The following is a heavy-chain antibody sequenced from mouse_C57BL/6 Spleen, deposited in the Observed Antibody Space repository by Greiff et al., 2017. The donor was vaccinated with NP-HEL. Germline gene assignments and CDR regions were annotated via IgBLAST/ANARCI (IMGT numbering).Heavy chain of an antibody. CDR1: GYAFSSSW. CDR3: ARGENGAMDY. V-gene: IGHV1-82*01. CDR2: IYPGDGDT. J-gene: IGHJ4*01. Sequence: VQLQQSGPELVKPGASVKISCKASGYAFSSSWMNWVKQRPGTGLEWIGRIYPGDGDTNYNGKFKGKATLTADKSSSTAYMQLSSLTSEDSAVYFCARGENGAMDYWGQGTSVTVSS.